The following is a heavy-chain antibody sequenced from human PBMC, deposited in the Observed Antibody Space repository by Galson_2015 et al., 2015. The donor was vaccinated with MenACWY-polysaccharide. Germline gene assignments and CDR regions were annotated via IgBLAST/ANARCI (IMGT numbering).Heavy chain of an antibody. Sequence: SLRLSCAASGFTFSSYAMSWVRQAPGKGLEWVSAISGSGGSTYYADSVKGRFTISRDNSKNTLYLQMNSLRAEDTAVYYCAKDLGVWEVGYSYGGWFDPWGQGTLVTVSS. CDR2: ISGSGGST. J-gene: IGHJ5*02. D-gene: IGHD5-18*01. CDR3: AKDLGVWEVGYSYGGWFDP. CDR1: GFTFSSYA. V-gene: IGHV3-23*01.